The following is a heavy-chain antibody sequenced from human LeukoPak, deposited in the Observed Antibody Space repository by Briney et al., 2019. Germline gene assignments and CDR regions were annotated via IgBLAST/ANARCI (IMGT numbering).Heavy chain of an antibody. CDR1: GFTFSSYE. CDR3: AKTYYYGSGSYYKFLDY. J-gene: IGHJ4*02. V-gene: IGHV3-48*03. CDR2: ISSSGSSI. D-gene: IGHD3-10*01. Sequence: GGSLRLSCAASGFTFSSYEMNWVRQAPGKGLEWVSYISSSGSSIYYADSVKGRFTISRDNAKNSLYLQMNSPRAEDTAVYYCAKTYYYGSGSYYKFLDYWGQGTLVTVSS.